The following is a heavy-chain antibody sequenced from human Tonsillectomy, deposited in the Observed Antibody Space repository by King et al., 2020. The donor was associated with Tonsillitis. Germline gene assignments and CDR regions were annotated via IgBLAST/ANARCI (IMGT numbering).Heavy chain of an antibody. J-gene: IGHJ6*02. CDR3: ARAHRPGVDV. CDR2: ISVGDGYT. V-gene: IGHV1-3*01. CDR1: GYTFTNYA. Sequence: VQLVQSGAEVKKPGASVKISCKASGYTFTNYAIHWVRQAPGQRLEWMGWISVGDGYTKYSQNFQGRVTVTRDTSASTAYMDLSSLRSEDTAVYYCARAHRPGVDVWGQGTTVTVSS.